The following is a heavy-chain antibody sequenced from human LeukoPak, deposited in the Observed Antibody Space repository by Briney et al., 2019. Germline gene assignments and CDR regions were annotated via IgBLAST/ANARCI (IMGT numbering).Heavy chain of an antibody. V-gene: IGHV1-69*13. CDR2: IIPMFGTP. Sequence: SVKVSCKASGGTFSSYAISWVRQAPGQGLQWMRGIIPMFGTPNNAQKFQGRVTITADESTNTAYMELSSLRSEDTAVYYCARGSCVHPHAFDIWGQGTMVTVSS. J-gene: IGHJ3*02. CDR1: GGTFSSYA. CDR3: ARGSCVHPHAFDI. D-gene: IGHD3-10*02.